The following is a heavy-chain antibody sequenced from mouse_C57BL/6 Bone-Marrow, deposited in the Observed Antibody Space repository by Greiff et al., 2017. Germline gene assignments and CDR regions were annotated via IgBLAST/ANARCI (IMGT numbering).Heavy chain of an antibody. V-gene: IGHV1-5*01. CDR2: IYPGNSDT. J-gene: IGHJ2*01. CDR1: GYTFTNYW. D-gene: IGHD4-1*02. Sequence: EVQLQQSGTVLARPGASVKMSCKASGYTFTNYWMHWVKQRPGQGLEWIGAIYPGNSDTSYNQKFKGKAKLTAVTSASTAYLELSSLTNEDSAVDYCTAQLGPYYFDFWGQGTTLTVSS. CDR3: TAQLGPYYFDF.